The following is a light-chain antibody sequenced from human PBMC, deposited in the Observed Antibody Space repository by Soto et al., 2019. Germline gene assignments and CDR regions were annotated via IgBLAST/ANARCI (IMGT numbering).Light chain of an antibody. Sequence: QSVLTQPASVSGSPGQSVTISCTGTSSDFGSYKFVSWYQHHPGTVPKVIIYETSKRPSGVSDRFSGSKSGNTASLTISGLQVEDEADYYCFSFTSANTHVFGSGTKVTVL. CDR2: ETS. CDR3: FSFTSANTHV. V-gene: IGLV2-23*01. J-gene: IGLJ1*01. CDR1: SSDFGSYKF.